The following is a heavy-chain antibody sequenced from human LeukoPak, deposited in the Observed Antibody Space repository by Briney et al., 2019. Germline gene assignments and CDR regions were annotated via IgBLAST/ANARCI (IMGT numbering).Heavy chain of an antibody. J-gene: IGHJ4*02. V-gene: IGHV3-53*04. Sequence: PGGSLRLSCAASGITVRNNYMIWVRQAPGKGLEWVSVIYSGGSTYYADSVKGRFTISRHNSMNTLYLQMNSLRPEDTAVYYCARKEYWGQGTLVTVSS. CDR3: ARKEY. CDR2: IYSGGST. CDR1: GITVRNNY.